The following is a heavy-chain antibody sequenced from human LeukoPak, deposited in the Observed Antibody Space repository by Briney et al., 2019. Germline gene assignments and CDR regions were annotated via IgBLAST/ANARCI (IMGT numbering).Heavy chain of an antibody. CDR1: GFTFTNYG. J-gene: IGHJ4*02. D-gene: IGHD1-26*01. Sequence: PGGSLRLSCVASGFTFTNYGMMWVRQAPGKGLVWVSYINSDGGSTTYADSVKGRFIISRDNAKNTLYLQMNSLRAEDTAMYYCARNYNGMSCWGQGTLVIVSS. V-gene: IGHV3-74*01. CDR3: ARNYNGMSC. CDR2: INSDGGST.